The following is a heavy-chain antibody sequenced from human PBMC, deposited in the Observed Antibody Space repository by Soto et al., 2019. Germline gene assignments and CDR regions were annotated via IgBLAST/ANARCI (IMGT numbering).Heavy chain of an antibody. V-gene: IGHV1-69*13. CDR3: ARDQVAGTGFDP. CDR1: GGTFSSYA. D-gene: IGHD6-19*01. Sequence: ASVKVSCKASGGTFSSYAISWVRQAPGQGLEWMGGITPIHGTAKYAQNFQGRVTITADESTSTVYMELSLRSDDTAVYYCARDQVAGTGFDPWGQGTLVTVSS. CDR2: ITPIHGTA. J-gene: IGHJ5*02.